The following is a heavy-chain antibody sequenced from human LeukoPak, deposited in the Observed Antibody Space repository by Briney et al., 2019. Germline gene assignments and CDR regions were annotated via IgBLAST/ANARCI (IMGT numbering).Heavy chain of an antibody. CDR3: AKRDDSGGNLVDL. D-gene: IGHD3-22*01. V-gene: IGHV4-39*02. Sequence: SETLSLTCTVSGGPNRSGSHYWAWIRQPPGKGLEWIGSIYYSGSTYYNPSLENRVTISIDTSKNHFSLKLSSLSAADTSVYYCAKRDDSGGNLVDLWGQGTLVTVS. CDR1: GGPNRSGSHY. CDR2: IYYSGST. J-gene: IGHJ4*02.